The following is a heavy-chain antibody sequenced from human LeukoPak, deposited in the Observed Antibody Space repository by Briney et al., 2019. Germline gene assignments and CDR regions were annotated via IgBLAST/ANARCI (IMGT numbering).Heavy chain of an antibody. CDR2: IRSKANSYAT. D-gene: IGHD6-6*01. Sequence: GGSLRLSCAASGFTFSGSAMHWVRQASGKGLEWVGRIRSKANSYATAYAASVKGRFTISRDDSKNTAYLQVNSLKTEDTAVYSCTSPYSSSSGTVTIRVDYWGQGTLVTVSS. J-gene: IGHJ4*02. V-gene: IGHV3-73*01. CDR3: TSPYSSSSGTVTIRVDY. CDR1: GFTFSGSA.